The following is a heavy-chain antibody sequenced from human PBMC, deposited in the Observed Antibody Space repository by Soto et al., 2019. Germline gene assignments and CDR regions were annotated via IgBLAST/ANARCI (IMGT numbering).Heavy chain of an antibody. Sequence: QVQLVESGGGVVQPGRSLRLSCAASGFTFDNYGLHWVRQAPGKGLEWVAVISYDGSKKFYEDSVTGRFTNSRDNSKNTLYLQMNTLRVEDTAVYYCAKDLDVVVVVTATRGLDVWGQGTTVTVSS. J-gene: IGHJ6*02. CDR2: ISYDGSKK. V-gene: IGHV3-30*18. D-gene: IGHD2-15*01. CDR3: AKDLDVVVVVTATRGLDV. CDR1: GFTFDNYG.